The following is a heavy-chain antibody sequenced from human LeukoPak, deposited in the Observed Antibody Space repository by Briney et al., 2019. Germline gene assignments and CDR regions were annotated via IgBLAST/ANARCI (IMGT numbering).Heavy chain of an antibody. CDR3: ARVNWGYYDGTY. V-gene: IGHV3-21*01. D-gene: IGHD3-22*01. CDR1: GFTFSSYS. CDR2: ISSSSSYI. J-gene: IGHJ4*02. Sequence: GGSLRLSCAASGFTFSSYSMNWVRQAPGKGLEWVSSISSSSSYIYYADSVKGRFTISRDNAKNSLYLQMNSLRAEDTAVYYCARVNWGYYDGTYWGQGTLVTVSS.